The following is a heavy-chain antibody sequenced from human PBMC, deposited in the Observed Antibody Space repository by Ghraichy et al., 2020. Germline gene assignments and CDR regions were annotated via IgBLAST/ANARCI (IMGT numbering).Heavy chain of an antibody. D-gene: IGHD3-3*01. Sequence: GRSLRLSCAASGFTFTGYWMSWVRQAPGKGLEWVANIKEDGSQMFYVDSVKGRFTISRDNAKNSLYLQMNSLRVEDTAMYYCASSILGGQGTLVTVSS. J-gene: IGHJ4*02. CDR2: IKEDGSQM. V-gene: IGHV3-7*03. CDR1: GFTFTGYW. CDR3: ASSIL.